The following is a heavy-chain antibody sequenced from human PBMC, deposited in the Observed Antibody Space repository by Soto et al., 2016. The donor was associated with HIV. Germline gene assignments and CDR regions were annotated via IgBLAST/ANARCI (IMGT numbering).Heavy chain of an antibody. CDR3: TRDSGTYNWLDP. V-gene: IGHV3-73*01. Sequence: EVQLVESGGGLVQPGESLKLSCAVSGFIFSDCAIHWVRQASGKGLEWVGVVRTKAANTATEYAASVKGRFTISRDDSENTAYLQMNNLKTEDTAMYYCTRDSGTYNWLDPWGQGTLVTVSS. CDR1: GFIFSDCA. J-gene: IGHJ5*02. D-gene: IGHD1-26*01. CDR2: VRTKAANTAT.